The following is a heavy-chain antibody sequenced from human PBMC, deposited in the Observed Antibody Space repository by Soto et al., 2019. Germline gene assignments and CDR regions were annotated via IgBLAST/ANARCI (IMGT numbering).Heavy chain of an antibody. CDR3: ASNGEYDFWSGYPFDP. CDR1: GYTFTSYG. Sequence: ASVKVSCKASGYTFTSYGISWVRQAPVQGLEWMGWISAYNGNTNYAQKLQGRVTMTTDTSTSTAYMELRSLRSDDTAVYYCASNGEYDFWSGYPFDPWGQGTLVTVS. D-gene: IGHD3-3*01. CDR2: ISAYNGNT. V-gene: IGHV1-18*01. J-gene: IGHJ5*02.